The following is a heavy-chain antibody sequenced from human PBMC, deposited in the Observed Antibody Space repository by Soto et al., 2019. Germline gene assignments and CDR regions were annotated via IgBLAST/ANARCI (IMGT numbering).Heavy chain of an antibody. V-gene: IGHV3-30*18. D-gene: IGHD5-12*01. CDR3: AKNTVGLSRYYYGMDV. J-gene: IGHJ6*02. Sequence: PGGSLRLSCAASGFTFSSFGIHWVRQAPGKGLEWVAVMAYDGSNEYYADSVRGRFTISRDNSKSTVYLQMNSLRPEDTAVYYCAKNTVGLSRYYYGMDVWGQGTTVTVSS. CDR2: MAYDGSNE. CDR1: GFTFSSFG.